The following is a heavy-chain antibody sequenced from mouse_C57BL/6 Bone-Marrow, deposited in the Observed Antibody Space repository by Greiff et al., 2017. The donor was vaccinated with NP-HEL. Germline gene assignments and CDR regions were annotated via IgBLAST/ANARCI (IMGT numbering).Heavy chain of an antibody. Sequence: EVKVVESGGDLVKPGGSLKLSCAASGFTFSSYGMSWVRQTPDKRLEWVATISSGGSYTYYPDSVKGRFTISRDNAKNTLYLQMSSLKSEDTAMYYGARHRVITTVVARAIDYWGQGTSVTVSS. CDR1: GFTFSSYG. CDR3: ARHRVITTVVARAIDY. CDR2: ISSGGSYT. V-gene: IGHV5-6*01. D-gene: IGHD1-1*01. J-gene: IGHJ4*01.